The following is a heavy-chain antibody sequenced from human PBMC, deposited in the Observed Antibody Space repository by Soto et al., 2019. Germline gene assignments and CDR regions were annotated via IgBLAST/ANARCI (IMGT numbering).Heavy chain of an antibody. D-gene: IGHD1-26*01. CDR2: IKQDETEK. CDR3: AIPPAGSILFQQ. V-gene: IGHV3-7*03. CDR1: GFTFVNYW. J-gene: IGHJ1*01. Sequence: LRLSCAASGFTFVNYWMSWVRQAPGKGLEWVANIKQDETEKYYVDSVKGRFTISRDNVKNLLYLQMNSLRLEDTAVYYCAIPPAGSILFQQWGQGTLVTVSS.